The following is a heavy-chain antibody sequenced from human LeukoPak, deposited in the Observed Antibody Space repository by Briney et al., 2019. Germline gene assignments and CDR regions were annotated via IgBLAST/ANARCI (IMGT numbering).Heavy chain of an antibody. CDR1: GFTFSSYG. CDR2: INHSGST. V-gene: IGHV4-34*01. J-gene: IGHJ6*03. D-gene: IGHD6-13*01. CDR3: ARVKSQQLVCSYMDV. Sequence: PGGSLRLSCAASGFTFSSYGMHWVRQPPGKGLEWIGEINHSGSTNYNPSLKSRVTISVDTSKNQFSLKLSSVTAADTAVYYCARVKSQQLVCSYMDVWGKGTTVTVSS.